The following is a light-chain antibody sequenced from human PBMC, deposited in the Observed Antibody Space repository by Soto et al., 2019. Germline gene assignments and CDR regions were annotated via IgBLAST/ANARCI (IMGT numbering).Light chain of an antibody. J-gene: IGLJ1*01. V-gene: IGLV2-14*01. CDR3: SSYAAGSIYV. CDR1: SSDVGYYNY. Sequence: QSALTQPASVSGSPGQSITISCTGTSSDVGYYNYVSWFQQHPGKAPKLMISEVVNRPSGVSIRFSGSKSGDTASLTITGPQAEDEADYYCSSYAAGSIYVFGTGTKLTVL. CDR2: EVV.